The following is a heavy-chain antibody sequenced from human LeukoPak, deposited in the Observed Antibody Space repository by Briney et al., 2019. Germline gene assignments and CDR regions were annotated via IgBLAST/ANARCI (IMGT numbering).Heavy chain of an antibody. V-gene: IGHV3-23*01. CDR2: MFGSGGST. D-gene: IGHD3-9*01. CDR3: AKWGDYDILTGYYDSDY. J-gene: IGHJ4*02. CDR1: GFTFSNYA. Sequence: PGGSLRLSCAASGFTFSNYARSGVRQPPGRGLEGVSAMFGSGGSTYYADSVKGRFTISRDNPKNTLYLQMNSLRAEDTAVYYCAKWGDYDILTGYYDSDYWGQGTLVTVSS.